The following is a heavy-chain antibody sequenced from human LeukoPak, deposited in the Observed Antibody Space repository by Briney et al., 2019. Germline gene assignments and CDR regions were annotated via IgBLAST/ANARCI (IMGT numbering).Heavy chain of an antibody. CDR3: AIVPIAAREALNFDY. Sequence: SETLSLTCTVSGGSISRDYWSWIRQPPGKGLEWIGSIYYSGSTYYNPSLKSRVTISVDTSKNQFSLKLSSVTAADTAVYYCAIVPIAAREALNFDYWGQGTLVTVSS. CDR2: IYYSGST. D-gene: IGHD6-13*01. CDR1: GGSISRDY. J-gene: IGHJ4*02. V-gene: IGHV4-59*05.